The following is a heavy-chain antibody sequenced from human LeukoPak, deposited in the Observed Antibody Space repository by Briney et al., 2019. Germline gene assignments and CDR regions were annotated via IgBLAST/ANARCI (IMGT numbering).Heavy chain of an antibody. CDR2: IYTSGST. D-gene: IGHD3-10*01. Sequence: SETLSLTCTVSGGSISSYYWSWIRQPAGKGLEWIGRIYTSGSTNYNPSLKSRVTVSVDTSKNQFSLKLSSVTAADTAVYYCAREGSPFGIYEWAFDYWGQGTLVTVSS. CDR3: AREGSPFGIYEWAFDY. V-gene: IGHV4-4*07. CDR1: GGSISSYY. J-gene: IGHJ4*02.